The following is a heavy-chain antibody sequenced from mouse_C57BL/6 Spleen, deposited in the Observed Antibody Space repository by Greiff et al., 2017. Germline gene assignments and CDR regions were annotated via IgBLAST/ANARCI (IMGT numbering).Heavy chain of an antibody. D-gene: IGHD1-1*01. CDR1: GYTFTSYW. V-gene: IGHV1-69*01. J-gene: IGHJ2*01. CDR3: ARRPGSSSDFDY. CDR2: IDPSDSYT. Sequence: QVHVKQPGAELVMPGASVKLSCKASGYTFTSYWMHWVKQRPGQGLEWIGEIDPSDSYTNYNQKFKGKSTLTVDKSSSTAYMQLSSLTSEDSAVYYCARRPGSSSDFDYWGQGTTLTVSS.